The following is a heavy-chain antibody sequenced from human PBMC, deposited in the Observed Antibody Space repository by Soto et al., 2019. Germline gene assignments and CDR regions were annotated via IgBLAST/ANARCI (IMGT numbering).Heavy chain of an antibody. CDR2: ISTSSSTM. V-gene: IGHV3-48*02. Sequence: EVQLVESGGGLVQPGGSLRLSCIASGFTFSSYSMNWVRQAPGKGLEWVAYISTSSSTMYYADSVKGRFTISRDNAKNSLYLQMNSLRDEDTAVYYCAKRFCDTTRCYYFDYWGPGALVTVSS. CDR1: GFTFSSYS. D-gene: IGHD2-2*01. CDR3: AKRFCDTTRCYYFDY. J-gene: IGHJ4*02.